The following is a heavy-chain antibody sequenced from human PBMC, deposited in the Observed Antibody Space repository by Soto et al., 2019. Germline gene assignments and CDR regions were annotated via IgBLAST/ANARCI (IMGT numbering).Heavy chain of an antibody. CDR2: TPYTGNT. D-gene: IGHD5-12*01. CDR1: GGSVTSHH. Sequence: PSETLSLTCFVSGGSVTSHHCSWIRQFPWQGLEWIAYTPYTGNTNYNPSLQSRVTISLDTSKNQLSLKLTSMTAADTAVYYCARDMHPGFDQYFEPWGQVNLVT. J-gene: IGHJ1*01. V-gene: IGHV4-59*02. CDR3: ARDMHPGFDQYFEP.